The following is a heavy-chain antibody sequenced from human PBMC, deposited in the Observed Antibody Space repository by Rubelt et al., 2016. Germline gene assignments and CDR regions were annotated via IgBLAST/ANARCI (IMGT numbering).Heavy chain of an antibody. Sequence: QVQLQQWGAGLLKPSETLSPTCAVYGGSFSGYYWSWIRQPPGKGLEWIGEINHSGSTNYNPSLKSRVTISVDTSKNRFSLKLSAVTAADTAVDYGARHGGVPGSPFEYWGQGTLVTVSS. CDR3: ARHGGVPGSPFEY. CDR2: INHSGST. V-gene: IGHV4-34*01. J-gene: IGHJ4*02. CDR1: GGSFSGYY. D-gene: IGHD3-3*01.